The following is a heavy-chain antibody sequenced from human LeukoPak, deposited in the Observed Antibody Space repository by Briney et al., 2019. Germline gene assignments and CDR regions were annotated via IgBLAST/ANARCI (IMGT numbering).Heavy chain of an antibody. V-gene: IGHV5-51*01. CDR3: ARLGYYYDSSGYFHDDAFDI. J-gene: IGHJ3*02. Sequence: GESLKISCKGSGYSFTSYWIGWVRQMPGKGVEWVGIIYPGDADTRYSPSFQGQVTISADKSISTAYPQWSCLKASETAMYYCARLGYYYDSSGYFHDDAFDIWGQGTMVTVSS. CDR1: GYSFTSYW. CDR2: IYPGDADT. D-gene: IGHD3-22*01.